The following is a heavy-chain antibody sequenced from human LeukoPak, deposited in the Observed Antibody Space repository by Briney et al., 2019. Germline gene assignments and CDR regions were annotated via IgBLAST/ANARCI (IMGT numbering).Heavy chain of an antibody. J-gene: IGHJ4*02. D-gene: IGHD3-22*01. Sequence: SETLSLTCTVSGDSISARYWTWIRQPPGKGLEWIGYIIYSGTTNFNPSLKSRVTMSVDTSKNQFSLKLNSVTAADTAVYYCARDPSGFYGFDYWGQGTLVTVSS. CDR2: IIYSGTT. V-gene: IGHV4-59*11. CDR3: ARDPSGFYGFDY. CDR1: GDSISARY.